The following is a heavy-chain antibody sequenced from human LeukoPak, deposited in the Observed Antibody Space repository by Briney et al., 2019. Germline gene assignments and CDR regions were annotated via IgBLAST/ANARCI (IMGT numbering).Heavy chain of an antibody. J-gene: IGHJ5*02. D-gene: IGHD3-10*01. CDR1: GGSISSGDYY. V-gene: IGHV4-30-4*01. CDR2: IYYSGST. CDR3: ARVRLLWFGELQSGFDP. Sequence: SQTLSLTCTVSGGSISSGDYYWSWIRQPPGKGLEWIGYIYYSGSTYYNPSLKSRVTISVDTSKNQFSLKLSSVTAADTAVYYCARVRLLWFGELQSGFDPWGQGTLVTVSS.